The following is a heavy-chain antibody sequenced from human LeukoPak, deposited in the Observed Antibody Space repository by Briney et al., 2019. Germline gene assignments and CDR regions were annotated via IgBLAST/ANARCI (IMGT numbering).Heavy chain of an antibody. CDR3: ARPLSGSSSWHGDAFDI. J-gene: IGHJ3*02. CDR1: GGSIISSTYY. Sequence: SESLSLTCTVSGGSIISSTYYWGWLRQPPGKGLEWIGSIYYSGSTYYNASLKSRVTISADTSKNQFSLKLSSVTAADTAVYYCARPLSGSSSWHGDAFDIWGQGTMVTVSS. D-gene: IGHD6-13*01. V-gene: IGHV4-39*01. CDR2: IYYSGST.